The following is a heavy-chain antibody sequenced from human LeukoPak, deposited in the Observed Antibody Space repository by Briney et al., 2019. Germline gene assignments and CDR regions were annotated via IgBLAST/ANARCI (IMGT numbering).Heavy chain of an antibody. CDR2: IFHNGNT. V-gene: IGHV4-4*02. J-gene: IGHJ4*02. CDR1: GGFIISSNW. D-gene: IGHD6-25*01. Sequence: SGILSLTCAVSGGFIISSNWWSWVRQPPGKGLEWIGEIFHNGNTNYNSSLKSRVTISVDKSKNQFSLHLSSVTAADTAVYYCAKKQRQTRIFDSWGQGTLVTVSS. CDR3: AKKQRQTRIFDS.